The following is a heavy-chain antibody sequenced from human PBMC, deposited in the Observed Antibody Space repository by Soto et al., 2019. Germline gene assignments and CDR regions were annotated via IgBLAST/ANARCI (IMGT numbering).Heavy chain of an antibody. V-gene: IGHV4-59*01. Sequence: SETLSLTCTFSGGSISSYYWSWIRQPPGKGLEWIGYIYYSGSTNYNPSLKSRVTISVDTSKNQFSLKLSSVTAADTAVYYCGRRGTTTIFDYWGQGTLVTVSS. J-gene: IGHJ4*02. CDR3: GRRGTTTIFDY. D-gene: IGHD4-4*01. CDR1: GGSISSYY. CDR2: IYYSGST.